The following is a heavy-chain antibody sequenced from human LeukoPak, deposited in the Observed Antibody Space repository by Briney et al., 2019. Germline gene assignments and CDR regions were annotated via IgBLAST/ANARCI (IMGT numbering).Heavy chain of an antibody. CDR1: RGSISSYY. V-gene: IGHV4-59*01. J-gene: IGHJ4*02. CDR3: ARGIREYFDY. Sequence: SETLSLTCTVTRGSISSYYWTWIRQAPGKGLEWIGNIYQTRSTKYNPSLQSRVTLSVDTSKNQFSLRLTSVTAADTAVYFCARGIREYFDYWGQGTQVTVSS. CDR2: IYQTRST.